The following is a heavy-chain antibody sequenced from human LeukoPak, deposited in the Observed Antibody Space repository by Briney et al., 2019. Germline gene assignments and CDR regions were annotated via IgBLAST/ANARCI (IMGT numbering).Heavy chain of an antibody. D-gene: IGHD5-12*01. CDR2: IYYSGST. CDR3: ARGRDIVATSAIVDY. Sequence: SETLSLTCTVSGGSISSYYWSWIRQPPGKGLEWIGYIYYSGSTNYNPSLKSRVTISVDTSKNQFSLKLSSVTAADTAVYYCARGRDIVATSAIVDYWGEGTLVTVSS. J-gene: IGHJ4*02. V-gene: IGHV4-59*01. CDR1: GGSISSYY.